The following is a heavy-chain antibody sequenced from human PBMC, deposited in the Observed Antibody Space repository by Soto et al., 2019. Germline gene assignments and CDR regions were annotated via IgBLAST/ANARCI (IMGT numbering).Heavy chain of an antibody. J-gene: IGHJ6*02. CDR2: IYHSGST. CDR1: GGSISSSNW. V-gene: IGHV4-4*02. D-gene: IGHD2-21*01. CDR3: ATLHCGGGPYYYYGMDV. Sequence: QVQLQESGPGLVKPSGTLSLTCAVSGGSISSSNWWSWVRQPPGKGLEWIWEIYHSGSTNYNPSLKSRGTISVDKSKNQFSLKLSSVTAADTAVYYCATLHCGGGPYYYYGMDVWGQGTTVTVCS.